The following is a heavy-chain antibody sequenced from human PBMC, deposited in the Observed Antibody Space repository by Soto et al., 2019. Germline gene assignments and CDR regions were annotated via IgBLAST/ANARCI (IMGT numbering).Heavy chain of an antibody. D-gene: IGHD3-9*01. CDR2: ISAYNGNT. V-gene: IGHV1-18*01. Sequence: ASVKVSCKASGYTFTSYGISWVRQAPGQGLEWMGWISAYNGNTNYAQKLQGRVTMTTDTSTSTAYMELRSLRSDDTAVYYCARDRPVLRYFDWLLSPPREINWFDPWGQGTLVTSP. CDR1: GYTFTSYG. J-gene: IGHJ5*02. CDR3: ARDRPVLRYFDWLLSPPREINWFDP.